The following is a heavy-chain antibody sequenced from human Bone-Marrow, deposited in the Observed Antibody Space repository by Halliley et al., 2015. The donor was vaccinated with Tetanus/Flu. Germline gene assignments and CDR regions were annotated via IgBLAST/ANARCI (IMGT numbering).Heavy chain of an antibody. J-gene: IGHJ2*01. V-gene: IGHV4-59*01. CDR3: ARASFHDSYWYFDL. Sequence: WIGYIHPSGSPRDNPSLKSRVTTSLDTSRNQLSLKLSSVTAADTAVYHCARASFHDSYWYFDLWGRGTLVTVSS. CDR2: IHPSGSP. D-gene: IGHD2-21*02.